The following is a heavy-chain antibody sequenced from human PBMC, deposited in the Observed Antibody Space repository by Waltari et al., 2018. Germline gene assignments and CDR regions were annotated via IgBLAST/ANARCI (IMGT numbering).Heavy chain of an antibody. Sequence: QVQLQQWGAGLLKPSETLSLTCAVYGGSFSGYYWSWIRQPPGKGLEWIGEINHSGSTNYHPSLKSRVTISVDTSKNQFSLKLSSVTAADTAVYYCATDGFYGDYGAYWGQGTLVTVSS. CDR2: INHSGST. J-gene: IGHJ4*02. CDR3: ATDGFYGDYGAY. CDR1: GGSFSGYY. V-gene: IGHV4-34*01. D-gene: IGHD4-17*01.